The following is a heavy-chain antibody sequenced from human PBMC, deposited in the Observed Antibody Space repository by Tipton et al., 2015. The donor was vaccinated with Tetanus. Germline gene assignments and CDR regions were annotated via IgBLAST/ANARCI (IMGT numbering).Heavy chain of an antibody. Sequence: QSGPEVKKPGSSVRVSCKTSGGTFSTYAISWVRQAPGQGPERMGGIFPQFGTSNYAPNFQGRVTMTADTSTGTVYMDLRGLRSDDTAVYYCVRPDRYCSGGSCYLALDSWGQGTLIIVSS. J-gene: IGHJ5*01. CDR2: IFPQFGTS. V-gene: IGHV1-69*06. CDR1: GGTFSTYA. D-gene: IGHD2-15*01. CDR3: VRPDRYCSGGSCYLALDS.